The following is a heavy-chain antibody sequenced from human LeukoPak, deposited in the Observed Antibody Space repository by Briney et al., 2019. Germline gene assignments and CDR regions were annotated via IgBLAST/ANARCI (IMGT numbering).Heavy chain of an antibody. CDR3: ARGDDDAFDI. CDR2: IYYSGST. J-gene: IGHJ3*02. V-gene: IGHV4-59*01. Sequence: SETLSLTCSVSGGSINSYYWSWIRQPPGKGLEWIGQIYYSGSTYYNPSLKSRVTISVDTSKYQFSLKLSSVTAADTAVYYCARGDDDAFDIWGQGTMVTVSS. CDR1: GGSINSYY.